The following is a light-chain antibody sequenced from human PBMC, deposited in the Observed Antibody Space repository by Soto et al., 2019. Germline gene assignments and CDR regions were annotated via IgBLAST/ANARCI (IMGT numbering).Light chain of an antibody. CDR2: DVR. CDR3: SSYTSSSTPVV. CDR1: SSDVGGYNY. J-gene: IGLJ2*01. Sequence: QSVLTQPASVSGSPGQSITISCTGTSSDVGGYNYVSWYQQRPGKAPKLMIYDVRNRPSGVSNRFSGSKSGNTASLTISGLQAEDEADYYCSSYTSSSTPVVFGGGTKLTVL. V-gene: IGLV2-14*01.